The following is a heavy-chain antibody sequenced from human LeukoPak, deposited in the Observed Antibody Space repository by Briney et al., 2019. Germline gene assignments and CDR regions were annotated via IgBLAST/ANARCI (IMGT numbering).Heavy chain of an antibody. CDR2: ITSNGGRT. J-gene: IGHJ4*02. CDR1: GFIFSVYD. CDR3: ARGAASGGYDY. V-gene: IGHV3-64*01. Sequence: GGSLRLSCAASGFIFSVYDVHWVRQAPGKGLEFVSAITSNGGRTFYANSVKGRFTISRDNSKNALYLQMDSLRADDMAVYYCARGAASGGYDYWGQGALVTVSS. D-gene: IGHD3-10*01.